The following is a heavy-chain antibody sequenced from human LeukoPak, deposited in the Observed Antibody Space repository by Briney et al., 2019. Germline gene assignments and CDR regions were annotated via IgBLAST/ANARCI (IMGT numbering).Heavy chain of an antibody. CDR3: ARGVVVTQQSWFDP. V-gene: IGHV1-2*06. Sequence: ASVKVSCKASGYTLSVYYMHWVRPAPGQGLEWMGHIDPNSGGTNYAQKFQGRVTMTRDTSISTVYMELSSLRSDDTAVYYCARGVVVTQQSWFDPWGQGTLVTVSP. CDR2: IDPNSGGT. D-gene: IGHD4-23*01. CDR1: GYTLSVYY. J-gene: IGHJ5*02.